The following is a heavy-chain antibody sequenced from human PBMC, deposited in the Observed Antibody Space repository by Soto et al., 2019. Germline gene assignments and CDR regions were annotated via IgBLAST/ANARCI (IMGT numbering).Heavy chain of an antibody. D-gene: IGHD2-8*01. CDR1: GGSISSGDY. J-gene: IGHJ4*02. V-gene: IGHV4-4*02. Sequence: SETLSLIWTVSGGSISSGDYYGSWVLNPQGTGLEWIVEIYHTWSTNYNPSLKSRVTISIDKSKNQFSLKISSLTAADTAVYYCASFSVPGRCFTNGEIDYWSQGALVTVSS. CDR3: ASFSVPGRCFTNGEIDY. CDR2: IYHTWST.